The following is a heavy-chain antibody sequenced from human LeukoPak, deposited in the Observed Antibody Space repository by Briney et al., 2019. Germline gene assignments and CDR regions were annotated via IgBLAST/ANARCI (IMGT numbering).Heavy chain of an antibody. CDR3: ARAHRGYDFSDWFDP. J-gene: IGHJ5*02. Sequence: PSETLSLTCTVSGGSISSSSYYWGWIRQPPGKGLEWIGSIYYSGSTYYNPSLKSRVTISVDTSKNQFSLKLSSVTAADTAVYYCARAHRGYDFSDWFDPWGQGTLVTVSS. D-gene: IGHD3-3*01. CDR2: IYYSGST. V-gene: IGHV4-39*07. CDR1: GGSISSSSYY.